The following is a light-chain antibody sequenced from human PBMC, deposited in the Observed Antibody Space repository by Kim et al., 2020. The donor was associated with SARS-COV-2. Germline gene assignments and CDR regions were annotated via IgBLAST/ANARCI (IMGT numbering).Light chain of an antibody. V-gene: IGKV1-39*01. J-gene: IGKJ2*01. CDR1: ERINSY. CDR3: QQTYTVPYT. CDR2: YAS. Sequence: SASVGDRVTITCRASERINSYLNWYQQKPGQTPKVLIYYASTLQSGVPSRFSGSESGTDFTLTISGLQPEDFAVYYCQQTYTVPYTFGQGTKLEI.